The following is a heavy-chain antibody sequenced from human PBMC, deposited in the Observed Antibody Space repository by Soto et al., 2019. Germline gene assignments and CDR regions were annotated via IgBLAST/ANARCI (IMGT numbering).Heavy chain of an antibody. Sequence: GGSLRLSCAASGFTFSSYGMHWVRQAPGKGLEWVAVIWYDGSNKYYADSVKGRFTISRDNSKNTLYLQMNSLRAEDTAVYYCAREYCSSTSCYLGYYYYGMDVWGQGTTVTVSS. CDR3: AREYCSSTSCYLGYYYYGMDV. D-gene: IGHD2-2*01. V-gene: IGHV3-33*01. CDR1: GFTFSSYG. CDR2: IWYDGSNK. J-gene: IGHJ6*02.